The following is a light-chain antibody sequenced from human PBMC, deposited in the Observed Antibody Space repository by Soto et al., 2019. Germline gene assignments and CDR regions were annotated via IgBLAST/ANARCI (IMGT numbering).Light chain of an antibody. V-gene: IGKV3-15*01. CDR1: QSLSSN. J-gene: IGKJ5*01. Sequence: EIVMTQSPATLSVSPGERATLSCRASQSLSSNLAWYQQKPGQAPRLLIYGASTRATGIPARFSGSGSGTEFTLTISSLQSEEFAVYYCQQYKNWPPITFGQGTRLEIK. CDR2: GAS. CDR3: QQYKNWPPIT.